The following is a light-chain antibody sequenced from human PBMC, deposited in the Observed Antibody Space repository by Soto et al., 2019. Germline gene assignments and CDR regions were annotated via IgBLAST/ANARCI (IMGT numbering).Light chain of an antibody. Sequence: QSALTQPPSASGTPGQRVTISCSGSRSNIGSNSVNWYQQHPGRAAKLLINSQSQRPSGVADRICGAKSGTSVTLAISGLEAEDEDKYYCSVCDDSLTEVVFGGGTKLTVL. CDR3: SVCDDSLTEVV. J-gene: IGLJ3*02. CDR2: SQS. V-gene: IGLV1-44*01. CDR1: RSNIGSNS.